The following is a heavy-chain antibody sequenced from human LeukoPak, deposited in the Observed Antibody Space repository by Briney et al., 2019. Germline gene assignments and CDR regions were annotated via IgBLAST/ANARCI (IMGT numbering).Heavy chain of an antibody. Sequence: PGGSLRLSCAASGFTISSYGMHWVRQAPGKGLEWVAVIWYDGSNKYYADSVKGRFTISRDNSKNTLYLQMNSLRAEDTAAYSCARDGAIAAAGPFDYWGQGTLVTVSS. J-gene: IGHJ4*02. D-gene: IGHD6-13*01. CDR2: IWYDGSNK. CDR1: GFTISSYG. CDR3: ARDGAIAAAGPFDY. V-gene: IGHV3-33*01.